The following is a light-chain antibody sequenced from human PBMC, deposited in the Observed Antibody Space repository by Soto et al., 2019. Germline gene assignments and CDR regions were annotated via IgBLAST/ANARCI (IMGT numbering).Light chain of an antibody. Sequence: ESVLTQSPGTLSLSPGERATLSCRGSQSVSSSYLAWYQQKPGQAPRFLIYGASTRANGIPDRFSGSGSGTDFTLTISRLEPEDFAVYYCQQYGSSPSITFGQGTRLEIK. CDR1: QSVSSSY. CDR2: GAS. V-gene: IGKV3-20*01. CDR3: QQYGSSPSIT. J-gene: IGKJ5*01.